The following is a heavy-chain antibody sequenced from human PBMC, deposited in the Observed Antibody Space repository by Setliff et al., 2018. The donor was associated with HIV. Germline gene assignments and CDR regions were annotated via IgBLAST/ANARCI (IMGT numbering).Heavy chain of an antibody. CDR2: IYYTGFT. CDR3: TRQGRGDPGLATTRLDY. V-gene: IGHV4-39*01. J-gene: IGHJ4*02. CDR1: GDSFSTSSYF. D-gene: IGHD1-1*01. Sequence: PSETLSLTCSVSGDSFSTSSYFWGWVRQSPGKGLEWIGNIYYTGFTYSSPSLKGRVIMSIDTSKSQFSLNLTSVTDSDTAVYYCTRQGRGDPGLATTRLDYWGQGMLVTVSS.